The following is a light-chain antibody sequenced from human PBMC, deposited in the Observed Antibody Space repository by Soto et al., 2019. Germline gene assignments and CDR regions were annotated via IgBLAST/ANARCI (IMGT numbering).Light chain of an antibody. V-gene: IGLV2-14*01. CDR2: DVS. CDR3: NSYTSSDWV. Sequence: QSVLTQPASVSGSPGQSGTISCTGTRSDVGSYNRVSWYQQHPGKAPKVMIYDVSNRPSGVSDRFSGSKSGNTASLTISGLQAEVEADYYCNSYTSSDWVFGGGTQLTVL. J-gene: IGLJ3*02. CDR1: RSDVGSYNR.